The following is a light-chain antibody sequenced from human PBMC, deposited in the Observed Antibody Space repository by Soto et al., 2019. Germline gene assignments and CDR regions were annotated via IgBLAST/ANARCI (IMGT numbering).Light chain of an antibody. CDR2: YDD. CDR3: AAWDDSLNFVV. J-gene: IGLJ2*01. CDR1: SSNIGNNA. V-gene: IGLV1-36*01. Sequence: QSVLTQPPSVSEAPRQRVTISCSGSSSNIGNNAVNWYQQLPGKAPKLLIYYDDLLPSGVSDRFSGSKSGTSASLAISGLQSEDEADYYCAAWDDSLNFVVFGGGTQLTVL.